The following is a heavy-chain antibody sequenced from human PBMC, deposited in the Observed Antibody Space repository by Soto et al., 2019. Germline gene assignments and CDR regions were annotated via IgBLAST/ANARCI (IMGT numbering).Heavy chain of an antibody. J-gene: IGHJ6*02. CDR1: GFTFDDYT. CDR3: AKDMGLVPAAMVQGGMDV. CDR2: ISWDGGST. Sequence: PGGSLRLSCAASGFTFDDYTMHWVRQAPGKGLEWVSLISWDGGSTYYADSVKGRFTISRDNSKNSLYLQMNSLRTEDTALYYCAKDMGLVPAAMVQGGMDVWGQGTTVTVSS. D-gene: IGHD2-2*01. V-gene: IGHV3-43*01.